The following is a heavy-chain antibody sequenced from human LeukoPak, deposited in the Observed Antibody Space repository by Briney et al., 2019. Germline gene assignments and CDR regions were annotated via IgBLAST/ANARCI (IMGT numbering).Heavy chain of an antibody. Sequence: GGSLRLSCAASGFTFSSYAMHWVRQAPGKGLEWVAVISYDGSNKYYADSVKGRFTISRDNSKNTLYLQMNSLRAEDTAVYYCARNLGLGGSFDYWGQGTLVTVSS. V-gene: IGHV3-30-3*01. J-gene: IGHJ4*02. D-gene: IGHD3-16*01. CDR1: GFTFSSYA. CDR3: ARNLGLGGSFDY. CDR2: ISYDGSNK.